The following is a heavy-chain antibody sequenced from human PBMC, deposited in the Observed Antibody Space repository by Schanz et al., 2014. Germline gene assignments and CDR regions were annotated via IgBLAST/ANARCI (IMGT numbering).Heavy chain of an antibody. CDR2: FIYIGGNT. Sequence: EVHLLESGGGLVQPGGSLRLSCAASGFSFGTYAMSWVRQAPGKGLLWVSFIYIGGNTYYADSAKGRFTISRDNSKSTLYVEMNSLRVEDTAVYYCAKGRFGELSAFDIWGQGTMVTVSS. D-gene: IGHD3-10*01. J-gene: IGHJ3*02. CDR3: AKGRFGELSAFDI. V-gene: IGHV3-23*01. CDR1: GFSFGTYA.